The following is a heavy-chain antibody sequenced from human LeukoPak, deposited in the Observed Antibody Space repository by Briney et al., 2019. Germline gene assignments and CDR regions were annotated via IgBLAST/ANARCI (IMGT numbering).Heavy chain of an antibody. CDR2: ISSSSSYI. Sequence: GGSLRLSCAASGFTFTSYSMNWVRQAPGKGLEWVSSISSSSSYIYYADSVKGRFTISRDNAKNSLYLQMNSLRAEDTAVYYCARDPGRSGGSCYSDYWGQGTLVTVSS. J-gene: IGHJ4*02. CDR1: GFTFTSYS. CDR3: ARDPGRSGGSCYSDY. V-gene: IGHV3-21*01. D-gene: IGHD2-15*01.